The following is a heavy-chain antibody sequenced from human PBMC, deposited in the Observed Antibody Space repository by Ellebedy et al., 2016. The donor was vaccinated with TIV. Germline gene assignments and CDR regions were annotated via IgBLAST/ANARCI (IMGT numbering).Heavy chain of an antibody. D-gene: IGHD6-19*01. J-gene: IGHJ4*02. V-gene: IGHV3-30-3*01. CDR2: ISHDGSSQ. Sequence: GESLKISCVASGFTFDSYAMHWVRQAPGKGLEWVAVISHDGSSQYYADSVKGRFTVSRDNSMTTVYLGMNSLRAEDTALYYCARDLEKSSGWYGGAAYWGQGTQVTVSS. CDR1: GFTFDSYA. CDR3: ARDLEKSSGWYGGAAY.